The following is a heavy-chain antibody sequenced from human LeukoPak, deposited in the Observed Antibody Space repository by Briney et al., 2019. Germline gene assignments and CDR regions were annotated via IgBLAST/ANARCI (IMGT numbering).Heavy chain of an antibody. V-gene: IGHV4-59*01. D-gene: IGHD4-17*01. Sequence: SETLSLTCIVSGGSLSSYYWSWIRQPPGKGLEWIGYIYYTGSTKYNPSLKSRVTISVDTSKNQFSLKLSSVTAADTAVYYCARGHGDYYYYMDVWGKGTTVTVSS. CDR3: ARGHGDYYYYMDV. CDR1: GGSLSSYY. J-gene: IGHJ6*03. CDR2: IYYTGST.